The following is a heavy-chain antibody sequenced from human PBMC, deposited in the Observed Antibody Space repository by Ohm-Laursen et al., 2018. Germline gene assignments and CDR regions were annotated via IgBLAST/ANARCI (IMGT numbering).Heavy chain of an antibody. Sequence: SLRLSCAASGFTFSSYGMHWVRQAPGKGLEWVAVISYDGSNKYYADSVKGRFTISRDNSKNTLYLQMNSLRAEDTAVYYCAKPAQWGYSYGSPDYWGQGTLVTVSS. D-gene: IGHD5-18*01. CDR2: ISYDGSNK. CDR1: GFTFSSYG. V-gene: IGHV3-30*18. J-gene: IGHJ4*02. CDR3: AKPAQWGYSYGSPDY.